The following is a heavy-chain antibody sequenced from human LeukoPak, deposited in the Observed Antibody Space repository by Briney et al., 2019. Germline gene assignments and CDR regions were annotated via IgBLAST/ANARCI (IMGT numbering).Heavy chain of an antibody. CDR2: IYYSGTT. V-gene: IGHV4-59*01. Sequence: PSETLSLTCTVSGGSISSYYWSWIRQPPGKGLEWIGYIYYSGTTNYNPSLKSRVTISVDTSKNQFSLKLSSVTAADTAVYYCARHHSKFWNYGMGVWGQGTTVTVSS. CDR1: GGSISSYY. J-gene: IGHJ6*02. CDR3: ARHHSKFWNYGMGV. D-gene: IGHD3-3*01.